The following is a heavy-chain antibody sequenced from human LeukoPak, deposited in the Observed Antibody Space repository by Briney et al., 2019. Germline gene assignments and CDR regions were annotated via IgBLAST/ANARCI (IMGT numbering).Heavy chain of an antibody. D-gene: IGHD3-16*02. CDR2: IRCDGSNK. CDR3: AKDPASQVMITSGGVIPALDY. CDR1: GFTFSSYG. V-gene: IGHV3-30*02. J-gene: IGHJ4*02. Sequence: AGGSLRLSCAASGFTFSSYGMHWVRQAPGKGLEWVAFIRCDGSNKYYADSVKGRFTISRDNSKNTLYLQMNSLRAEDTAVYYCAKDPASQVMITSGGVIPALDYWGQGTLVTVSS.